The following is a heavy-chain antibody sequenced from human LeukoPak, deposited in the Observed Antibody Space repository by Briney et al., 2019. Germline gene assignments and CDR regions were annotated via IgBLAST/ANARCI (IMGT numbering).Heavy chain of an antibody. J-gene: IGHJ3*01. CDR3: ASAAGAFDF. V-gene: IGHV3-33*08. CDR2: IWYDGSNK. D-gene: IGHD6-13*01. Sequence: GGSLRLSCAASGFTFSSYAMSWVRQAPGKGLEWVAVIWYDGSNKYYADSVKGRFTISRDNSKNTLYLQMNSLRAEDTAVYYCASAAGAFDFWGQGAMVTVSS. CDR1: GFTFSSYA.